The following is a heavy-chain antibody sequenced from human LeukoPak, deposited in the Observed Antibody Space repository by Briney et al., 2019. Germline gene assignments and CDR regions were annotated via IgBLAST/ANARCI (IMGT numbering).Heavy chain of an antibody. CDR3: ARGRPHGNDY. Sequence: GGSLRLSCAASGLTFSSHWMHWVPQAPGKGLVWVSRITNDGSSTTYADSVKGRFTISRDNAKNTLYLQMNSLRVEDTAVYYCARGRPHGNDYWGQGTLVTVSS. J-gene: IGHJ4*02. CDR1: GLTFSSHW. D-gene: IGHD4-23*01. CDR2: ITNDGSST. V-gene: IGHV3-74*01.